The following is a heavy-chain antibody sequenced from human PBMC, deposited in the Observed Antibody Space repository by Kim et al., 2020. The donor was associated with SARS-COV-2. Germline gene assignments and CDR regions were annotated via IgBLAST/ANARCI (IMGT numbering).Heavy chain of an antibody. D-gene: IGHD3-10*01. CDR1: GFTFSSYA. Sequence: GGSLRLSCAASGFTFSSYAMHWVRQAPGKGLEWVAVISYDGSNKYYADSVKGRFTISRDNSKNTLYLQMNSLRAEDTAVYYCARGKVGPVWFGDDGFDYWGQGTLVTVSS. V-gene: IGHV3-30-3*01. CDR2: ISYDGSNK. CDR3: ARGKVGPVWFGDDGFDY. J-gene: IGHJ4*02.